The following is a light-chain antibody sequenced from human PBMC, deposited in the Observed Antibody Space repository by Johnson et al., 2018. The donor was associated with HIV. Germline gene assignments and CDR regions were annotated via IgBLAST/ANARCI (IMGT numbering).Light chain of an antibody. Sequence: QSVLTQPPSVSAAPGQKVTISCSGSNSNIGNNYVSWYQQLPGTAPKLLIYDNNKRPSGIPDRFSGSKSGTSATLGITGLPTGDEADYYCGIWDCSLSAYVFGTVTKVTVL. J-gene: IGLJ1*01. V-gene: IGLV1-51*01. CDR1: NSNIGNNY. CDR2: DNN. CDR3: GIWDCSLSAYV.